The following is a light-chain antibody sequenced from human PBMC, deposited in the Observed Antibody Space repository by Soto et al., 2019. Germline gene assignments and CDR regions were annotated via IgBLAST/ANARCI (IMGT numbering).Light chain of an antibody. CDR1: QSISSW. J-gene: IGKJ5*01. CDR3: QQYNSYPIT. CDR2: DAS. Sequence: GEGDTTRGRASQSISSWLAWYQQKPGKAPKFLIYDASSLESGVPSRFSGSGPGTEFTLTLRTLQPDDSATYYCQQYNSYPITFAEGTRLEIK. V-gene: IGKV1-5*01.